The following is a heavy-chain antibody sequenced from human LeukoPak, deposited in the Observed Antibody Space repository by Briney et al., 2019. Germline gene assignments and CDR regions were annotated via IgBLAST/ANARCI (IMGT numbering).Heavy chain of an antibody. CDR2: INPSGGST. Sequence: ASVKVSCKASGYTFTSDYMHWVRRSLGQALEWVGIINPSGGSTSYAQKFQGRVTMTRDTSTSTVYMELSSLRSEDTAVYYCARDPDIVVVPAAWAFDYWGQGTLVTVSS. V-gene: IGHV1-46*01. D-gene: IGHD2-2*01. J-gene: IGHJ4*02. CDR3: ARDPDIVVVPAAWAFDY. CDR1: GYTFTSDY.